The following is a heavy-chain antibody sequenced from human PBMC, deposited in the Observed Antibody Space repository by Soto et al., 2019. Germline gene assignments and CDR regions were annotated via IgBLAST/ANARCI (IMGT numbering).Heavy chain of an antibody. V-gene: IGHV4-34*01. D-gene: IGHD3-22*01. CDR1: VGSFSGYY. Sequence: SETLSLTCAFYVGSFSGYYWSCIRHPPGKGLEWIGEINHSGSINYNPSLKSRVTISVDTSKNQFSLKLRSVTAAETAIYYCARGNGMILAVQGDPPHKHYLESWRQGTLVIVSS. CDR3: ARGNGMILAVQGDPPHKHYLES. CDR2: INHSGSI. J-gene: IGHJ4*02.